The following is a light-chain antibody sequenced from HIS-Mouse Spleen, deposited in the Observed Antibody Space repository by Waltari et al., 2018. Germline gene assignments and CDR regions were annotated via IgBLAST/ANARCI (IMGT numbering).Light chain of an antibody. CDR1: NIGSKS. V-gene: IGLV3-21*03. J-gene: IGLJ2*01. Sequence: SYVLTQPPSVSVAPGKTARITCGGNNIGSKSVHWYQQKPGQAPVLVVYDDIDRPSGIPERVSGSNSGNTATLTISRVEAGDEADYYCQVWDSSSDHVVFGGGTKLTVL. CDR2: DDI. CDR3: QVWDSSSDHVV.